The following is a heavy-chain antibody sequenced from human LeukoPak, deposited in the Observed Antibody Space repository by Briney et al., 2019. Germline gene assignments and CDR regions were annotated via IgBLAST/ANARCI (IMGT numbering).Heavy chain of an antibody. Sequence: KPSESLSLTCTVSGGSINSYYWSWIRQPPGRGLEWVGSIHYSGSTSYNPSLRSRVTISVDTSKNQFSLKLSSVTAADTAVCYCARHSTFFGVVIIKGRVRGPFDYWGQGTLVTVSS. CDR1: GGSINSYY. J-gene: IGHJ4*02. CDR2: IHYSGST. D-gene: IGHD3-3*01. CDR3: ARHSTFFGVVIIKGRVRGPFDY. V-gene: IGHV4-59*08.